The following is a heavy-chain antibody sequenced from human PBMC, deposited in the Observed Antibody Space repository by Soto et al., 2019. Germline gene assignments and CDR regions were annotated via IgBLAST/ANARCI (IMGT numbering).Heavy chain of an antibody. CDR2: INPSGGST. V-gene: IGHV1-46*01. CDR1: GYTFTSYY. Sequence: ASVKGSCKASGYTFTSYYMHWVRQAPGQGLEWMGIINPSGGSTSYAQKFQGRVTMTRDTSTSTVYMELSSLRSEDTAVYYCARPYNWNYVPYYYGMDVWGQGTTVTVSS. D-gene: IGHD1-7*01. J-gene: IGHJ6*02. CDR3: ARPYNWNYVPYYYGMDV.